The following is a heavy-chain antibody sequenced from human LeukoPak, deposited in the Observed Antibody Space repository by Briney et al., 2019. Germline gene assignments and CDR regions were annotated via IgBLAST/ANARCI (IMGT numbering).Heavy chain of an antibody. CDR3: AKDRSSSWYGGWFDP. CDR2: ISGSGGST. V-gene: IGHV3-23*01. Sequence: GGSLRLSCAASGFTFSSYAMSWVRQAPGKGLEWVSAISGSGGSTYYADSVKGRFTISRDNSKNTLYLQMNSLRAEDTAVYYCAKDRSSSWYGGWFDPWGRGTLVTVSS. D-gene: IGHD6-13*01. J-gene: IGHJ5*02. CDR1: GFTFSSYA.